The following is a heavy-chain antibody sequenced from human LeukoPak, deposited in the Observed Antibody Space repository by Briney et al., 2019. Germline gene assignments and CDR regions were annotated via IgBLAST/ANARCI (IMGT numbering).Heavy chain of an antibody. CDR2: ISGSGGST. Sequence: GGSLRLSCAASGFTFSSYAMSWVRQAPGKGLEWVSAISGSGGSTYYADSVKGRFTISRDNSKNTLYLQMNSLRSDDTAVYYCAKDYAGSSSSRKSFDYWGQGTLVTVSS. J-gene: IGHJ4*02. CDR3: AKDYAGSSSSRKSFDY. V-gene: IGHV3-23*01. D-gene: IGHD6-6*01. CDR1: GFTFSSYA.